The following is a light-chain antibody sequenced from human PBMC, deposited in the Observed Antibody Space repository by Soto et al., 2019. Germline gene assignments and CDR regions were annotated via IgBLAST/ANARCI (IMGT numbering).Light chain of an antibody. CDR3: QQYNNWPGT. Sequence: EIVMTQSTATLSVSPGERATLSCRASQSVSSNLAWYQQKPGQAPRLLIYGASTRATGIPARFSGSGSGTEFKLTISSLQSEDFAVYYCQQYNNWPGTFGQGTKVEIK. J-gene: IGKJ1*01. V-gene: IGKV3-15*01. CDR1: QSVSSN. CDR2: GAS.